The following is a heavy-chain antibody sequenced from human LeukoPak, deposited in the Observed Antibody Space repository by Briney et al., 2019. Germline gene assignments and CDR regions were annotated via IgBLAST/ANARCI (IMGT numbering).Heavy chain of an antibody. D-gene: IGHD3-10*01. CDR1: GGSISSSSFY. J-gene: IGHJ5*02. CDR3: ARGRFYYASGSFNWFDP. CDR2: IYYSGNT. Sequence: SETLSLTCTVSGGSISSSSFYWGWVRQPPGKGLEWIGSIYYSGNTYYNPSLKSRVTISVDTSKNQSSLNLNSVTAADTAVYYCARGRFYYASGSFNWFDPWGLGTLVTVSS. V-gene: IGHV4-39*07.